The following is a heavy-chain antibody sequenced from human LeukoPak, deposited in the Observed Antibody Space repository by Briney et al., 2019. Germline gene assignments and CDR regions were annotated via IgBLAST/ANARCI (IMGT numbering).Heavy chain of an antibody. J-gene: IGHJ4*02. CDR1: GGSISSSSYY. D-gene: IGHD6-19*01. CDR2: IYYSGST. V-gene: IGHV4-39*07. Sequence: KSSETLSLTCTVSGGSISSSSYYWGWIRQPPGKGLEWIGSIYYSGSTYYNPSLKSRVTISVDTSKNQFSLKLSSVTAADTAVYYCASVYTAGWLVQGHYFDYWGQGTLVTVSS. CDR3: ASVYTAGWLVQGHYFDY.